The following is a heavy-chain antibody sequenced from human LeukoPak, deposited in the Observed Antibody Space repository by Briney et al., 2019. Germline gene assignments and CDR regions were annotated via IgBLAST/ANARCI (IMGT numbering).Heavy chain of an antibody. J-gene: IGHJ6*03. CDR1: GFTFSVYS. CDR3: TSGLIAIESDNNLYQYMDV. Sequence: GGSLRLSCSGSGFTFSVYSMNWVRPAPGKGLEWVSSITSKSNYIYYADSVKGRFTISRDNAMNSVFLQLNSLRAEDSAVYYCTSGLIAIESDNNLYQYMDVWGKGTTVTVSS. D-gene: IGHD2-21*01. CDR2: ITSKSNYI. V-gene: IGHV3-21*01.